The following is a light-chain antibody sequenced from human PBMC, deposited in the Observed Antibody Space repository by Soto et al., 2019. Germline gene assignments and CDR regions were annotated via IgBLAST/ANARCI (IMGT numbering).Light chain of an antibody. V-gene: IGKV3-20*01. CDR1: QSVSYY. J-gene: IGKJ1*01. CDR2: GAS. CDR3: QQYVNSQT. Sequence: EIVLTQSPATLSLSPGERATLSCRASQSVSYYLAWYQQKPGQAPRLLIYGASTRATGTPDRFSGSGSGTDFTLTISRLEPEDSAVYYCQQYVNSQTFGQGTKVDIK.